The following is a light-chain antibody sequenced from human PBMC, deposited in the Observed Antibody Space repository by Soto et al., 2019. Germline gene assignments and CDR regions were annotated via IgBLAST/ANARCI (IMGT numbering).Light chain of an antibody. Sequence: QSVLTQPPSASGTPGQTIAISCSGGSSNIGSHTVNWYQQLPGTAPRLIIYSNTQRPSGVPDRFSGSKSGTSASLAISGLQSEYEGDYYCAAWDDSLNGVVFGGGTKLTVL. V-gene: IGLV1-44*01. J-gene: IGLJ2*01. CDR2: SNT. CDR1: SSNIGSHT. CDR3: AAWDDSLNGVV.